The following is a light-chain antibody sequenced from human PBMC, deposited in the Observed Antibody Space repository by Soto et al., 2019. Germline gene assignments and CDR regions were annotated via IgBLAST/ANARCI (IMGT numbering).Light chain of an antibody. J-gene: IGKJ2*01. CDR2: AAS. Sequence: DIQMTQSPSSLSAFVGDSVTITCQASQDIYDYLNWYQHKPGKAPRLLIYAASNLETGVPSRFSGSGSGTDFTFTINSLQPEDIATYYCQQYDNSPMFTFGRGTKVEI. CDR3: QQYDNSPMFT. V-gene: IGKV1-33*01. CDR1: QDIYDY.